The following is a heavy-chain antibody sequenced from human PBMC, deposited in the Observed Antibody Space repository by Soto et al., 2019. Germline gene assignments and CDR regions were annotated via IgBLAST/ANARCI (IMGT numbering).Heavy chain of an antibody. V-gene: IGHV4-30-2*01. CDR1: GGSINSGVYS. CDR3: ARVERTLSTPFAYGMDV. J-gene: IGHJ6*02. Sequence: QLQLQESGSGLVKPSQTLSLTCTVSGGSINSGVYSWIWIRQPPGKGLEWIGYIYHTGNTFYNPSLQSRVTISVDQSKNQFSLSLGSVTAADTVMYYCARVERTLSTPFAYGMDVWGQGTTVTVSS. CDR2: IYHTGNT. D-gene: IGHD2-2*01.